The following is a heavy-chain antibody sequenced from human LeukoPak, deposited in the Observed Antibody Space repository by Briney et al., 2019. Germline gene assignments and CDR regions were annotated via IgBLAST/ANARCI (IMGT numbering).Heavy chain of an antibody. V-gene: IGHV1-69*05. CDR3: ATYMLRDNWNVHTFDS. CDR1: GGTFITYT. J-gene: IGHJ4*02. CDR2: IIPIFGTA. D-gene: IGHD1-1*01. Sequence: GSSVTVSFTASGGTFITYTINWVRQAPGQGLEWMGGIIPIFGTANYAQKFQGRVTVTTDDSTSTAFMELSSLRSEDTAVYYCATYMLRDNWNVHTFDSWGQGTLVTVSS.